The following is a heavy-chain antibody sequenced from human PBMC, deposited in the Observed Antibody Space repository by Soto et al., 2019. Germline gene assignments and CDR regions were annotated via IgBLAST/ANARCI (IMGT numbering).Heavy chain of an antibody. CDR1: GFTFSGYG. D-gene: IGHD3-22*01. CDR2: ISYDGGNK. J-gene: IGHJ4*02. CDR3: AKDTYYFDSSGYYVFDS. V-gene: IGHV3-30*18. Sequence: PGGSLRLSCAASGFTFSGYGIHWVRQAPGKGLEWVAVISYDGGNKHYADSVQGRFTISRDNSKNTLYLQMNSLRAEDTAVYYCAKDTYYFDSSGYYVFDSWGQGTLVTVS.